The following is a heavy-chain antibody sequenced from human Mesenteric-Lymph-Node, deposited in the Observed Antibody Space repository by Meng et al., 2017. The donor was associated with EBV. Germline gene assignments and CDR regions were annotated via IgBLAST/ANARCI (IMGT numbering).Heavy chain of an antibody. D-gene: IGHD1-26*01. CDR3: ASFEERDF. J-gene: IGHJ4*02. V-gene: IGHV3-11*01. Sequence: VRLLGSGGGWGKPGGSLMRSGKASGFTFSDYYMSWIRQAPGKGLEWVSYISPSGDAIYLADSVKGRFTISRDNAKDSLHLQMDSLRVEDTAVYWCASFEERDFWGQGTLVTVSS. CDR1: GFTFSDYY. CDR2: ISPSGDAI.